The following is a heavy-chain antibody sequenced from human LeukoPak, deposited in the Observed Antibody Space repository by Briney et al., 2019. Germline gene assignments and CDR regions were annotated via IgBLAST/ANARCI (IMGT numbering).Heavy chain of an antibody. CDR3: ARGDSIWDAFDI. J-gene: IGHJ3*02. CDR1: GYTFTNYD. V-gene: IGHV1-8*01. CDR2: MNPNSGNT. D-gene: IGHD3-3*01. Sequence: ASVKVSCKASGYTFTNYDINWVRQATGQGLEWMGWMNPNSGNTGYAQKFQGRVTITRNNSISTAYMELSSLRSEDTAVYYCARGDSIWDAFDIWGQGAMVTVSS.